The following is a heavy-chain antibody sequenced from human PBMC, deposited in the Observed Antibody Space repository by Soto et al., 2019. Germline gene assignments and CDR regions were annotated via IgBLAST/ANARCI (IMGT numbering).Heavy chain of an antibody. CDR2: IIPTGST. D-gene: IGHD2-8*01. J-gene: IGHJ6*02. CDR1: GASVSGQY. Sequence: QVQLHQRGAGLLKPSETLSLTCAVSGASVSGQYWSWIRQPPGKGLEWVGEIIPTGSTTYNPSLKSRLSVSLDTSKNHFSLNLTSVSVADTAVYYCARGGISMAWNYYYYGMDVWGQGTTVTVSS. CDR3: ARGGISMAWNYYYYGMDV. V-gene: IGHV4-34*01.